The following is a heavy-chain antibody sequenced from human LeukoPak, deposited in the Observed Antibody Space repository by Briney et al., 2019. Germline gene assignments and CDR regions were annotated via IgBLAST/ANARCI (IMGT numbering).Heavy chain of an antibody. V-gene: IGHV3-7*01. CDR3: ARVYDYSDYYLRKFYFDS. CDR1: GFTFSNFW. CDR2: IKQDGSEI. J-gene: IGHJ4*02. Sequence: PGGSLRLSCAASGFTFSNFWMNWVRQAPGKGLEWVANIKQDGSEIYYVDSVKGRFTISRDNAKNSGYLHMNSLRAEDTAVYYCARVYDYSDYYLRKFYFDSWGQGTLVTVSS. D-gene: IGHD3-22*01.